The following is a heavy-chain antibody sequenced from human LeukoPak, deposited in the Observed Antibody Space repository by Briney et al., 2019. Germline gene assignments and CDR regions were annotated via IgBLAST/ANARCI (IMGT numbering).Heavy chain of an antibody. J-gene: IGHJ5*02. Sequence: GASVKVSCKASGYTFTGYYMRWVRQAPGQGLEWMGWINPNSGGTNYAQKFQGRVTMTRGTPISTACMELSRLRSDDTAVYYCARGPVPPTYYDFWSGYQDWFDPWGQGTLVTVSS. CDR1: GYTFTGYY. D-gene: IGHD3-3*01. CDR3: ARGPVPPTYYDFWSGYQDWFDP. V-gene: IGHV1-2*02. CDR2: INPNSGGT.